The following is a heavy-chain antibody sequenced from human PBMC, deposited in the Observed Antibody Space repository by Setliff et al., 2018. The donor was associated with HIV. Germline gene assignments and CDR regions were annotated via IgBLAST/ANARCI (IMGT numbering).Heavy chain of an antibody. CDR2: IYSSGST. Sequence: PSETLSLTCTVSGVSISSYYWSWIRQPAGKGLEWIGRIYSSGSTNYNPSLKSRVTMSVDTSKHQFSLKLSSATAADTAVYYCARGDSGSYYTYWGQGTLVTVSS. D-gene: IGHD1-26*01. V-gene: IGHV4-4*07. CDR1: GVSISSYY. J-gene: IGHJ4*02. CDR3: ARGDSGSYYTY.